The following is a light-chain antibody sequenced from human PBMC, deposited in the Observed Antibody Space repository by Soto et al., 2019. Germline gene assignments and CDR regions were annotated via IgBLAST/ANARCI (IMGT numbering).Light chain of an antibody. V-gene: IGLV2-14*01. Sequence: QSALTQPASVSGSPGQSITISCTGTSSGIGGYNYVSWYQQHPGKAPKVMIYEVSNRSSGVSNRFSGSKSGNTASLTISGLQAEDEADYYCSSYTRSSTWVFGGGTKLTVL. CDR3: SSYTRSSTWV. CDR1: SSGIGGYNY. CDR2: EVS. J-gene: IGLJ3*02.